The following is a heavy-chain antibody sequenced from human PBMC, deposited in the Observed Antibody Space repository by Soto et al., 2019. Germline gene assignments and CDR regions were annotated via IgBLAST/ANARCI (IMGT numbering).Heavy chain of an antibody. V-gene: IGHV4-59*01. CDR1: GGSISSYY. CDR2: IYYSGST. J-gene: IGHJ4*02. D-gene: IGHD2-15*01. CDR3: AREGCSGGSCFLYY. Sequence: SETLSLTCTVSGGSISSYYWSWIRQPPGKGLEWIGYIYYSGSTNYNPSLKSRVTISVDTSKNQFSLKLSSVTAADTAVYYCAREGCSGGSCFLYYWGQGTLVTVSS.